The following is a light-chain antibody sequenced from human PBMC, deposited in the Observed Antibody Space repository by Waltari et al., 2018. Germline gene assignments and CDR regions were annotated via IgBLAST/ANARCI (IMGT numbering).Light chain of an antibody. J-gene: IGKJ1*01. CDR1: QSLNRA. V-gene: IGKV3-20*01. CDR3: QHYVNLPAT. CDR2: NVF. Sequence: IVLTQSPGPLSMSLGQGVTLSCRASQSLNRALAWYQQKPGQAPRLLIYNVFNRATAIPDRFSGSGSGTEFSLTISRLEPEDFAVYYCQHYVNLPATFGQGTRVEIK.